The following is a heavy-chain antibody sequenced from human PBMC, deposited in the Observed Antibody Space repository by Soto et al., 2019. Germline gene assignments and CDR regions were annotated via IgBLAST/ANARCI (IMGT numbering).Heavy chain of an antibody. CDR2: IIPIFGTA. CDR1: GGTFSSYA. Sequence: SVKVSCKASGGTFSSYAISWVRQAPGQGLEWMGGIIPIFGTANYAQKFQGRVTITADESTSTAYMELSSLGSEDTAVYYCARGNDILTGYRDYYYYYGMDVWGQGTTVTVSS. D-gene: IGHD3-9*01. CDR3: ARGNDILTGYRDYYYYYGMDV. V-gene: IGHV1-69*13. J-gene: IGHJ6*02.